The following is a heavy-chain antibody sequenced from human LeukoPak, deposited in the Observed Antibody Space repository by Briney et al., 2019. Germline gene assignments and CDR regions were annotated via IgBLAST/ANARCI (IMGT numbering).Heavy chain of an antibody. J-gene: IGHJ4*02. V-gene: IGHV3-23*01. Sequence: GGSLRLSCAASGFIFNSHSMNWVRQAPGKGLEWVSTISHSGYTTYYADSVKGRFTISRDSSKNTLYVQMNSLRADDTAVYYCAKIMALYCSGGSCNEIDYWGQGTLVTVSS. D-gene: IGHD2-15*01. CDR3: AKIMALYCSGGSCNEIDY. CDR1: GFIFNSHS. CDR2: ISHSGYTT.